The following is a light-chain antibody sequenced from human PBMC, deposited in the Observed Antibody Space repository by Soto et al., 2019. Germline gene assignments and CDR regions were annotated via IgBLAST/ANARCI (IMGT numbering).Light chain of an antibody. CDR2: GSS. CDR1: QSISTF. J-gene: IGKJ4*01. CDR3: QQSYNYPFT. Sequence: DIQMTQSPSSLSTSVGDRVTITCRASQSISTFLNWYQQKPGKAPKILVYGSSNLQNGVPSRFSGSGSGTDFTLTISSLQPEDFATYYCQQSYNYPFTFGGGTKVDIK. V-gene: IGKV1-39*01.